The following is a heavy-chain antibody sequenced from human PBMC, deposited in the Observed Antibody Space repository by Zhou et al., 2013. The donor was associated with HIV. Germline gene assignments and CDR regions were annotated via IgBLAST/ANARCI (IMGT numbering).Heavy chain of an antibody. Sequence: QVQLVQSGAEVKKPGSSVKVSCKASGGTFSSYAINWVRQAPGQGLEWMGGIIPIFGTANYAQKFQGRVTITTDESTSAAYMELSSLRSDDTAVYYCARDRGYSSSSLPVDPWGQGTLVTVSS. CDR2: IIPIFGTA. CDR1: GGTFSSYA. CDR3: ARDRGYSSSSLPVDP. V-gene: IGHV1-69*05. D-gene: IGHD6-13*01. J-gene: IGHJ5*02.